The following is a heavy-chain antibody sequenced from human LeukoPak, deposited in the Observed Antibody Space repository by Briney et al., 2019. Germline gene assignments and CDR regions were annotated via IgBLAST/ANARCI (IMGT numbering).Heavy chain of an antibody. CDR1: GGSISSSSYY. J-gene: IGHJ4*02. Sequence: SETLSLTCTVSGGSISSSSYYWGWIRQPPGKGLEWIGSIYYSGSTYYNPSLKSRVTISVDTSKNQFSLKLSSVTAADTAVYYCARVSPQDEIDYWGQGTLVTVSS. CDR3: ARVSPQDEIDY. D-gene: IGHD5-24*01. CDR2: IYYSGST. V-gene: IGHV4-39*07.